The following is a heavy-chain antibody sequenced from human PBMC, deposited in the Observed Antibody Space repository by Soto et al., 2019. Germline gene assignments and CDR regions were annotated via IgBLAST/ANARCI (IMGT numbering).Heavy chain of an antibody. CDR2: IYPSDSDT. J-gene: IGHJ4*02. CDR1: GYNFAGYW. V-gene: IGHV5-51*01. Sequence: GECLKIACKGSGYNFAGYWIAWVRQMPGKGLELMGIIYPSDSDTRYRPSFQGQVTISADKSISSAYLQWSSLRASGTAMYYCARGGVSTRTFDYWGQGTPVTVSS. D-gene: IGHD3-3*01. CDR3: ARGGVSTRTFDY.